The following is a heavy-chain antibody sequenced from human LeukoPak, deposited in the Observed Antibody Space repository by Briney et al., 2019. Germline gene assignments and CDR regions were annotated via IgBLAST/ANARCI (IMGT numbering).Heavy chain of an antibody. CDR3: AASGYDYDNYYYMDV. CDR1: GFSFSSYA. CDR2: ISGSGGST. Sequence: SGGSLRLSCAASGFSFSSYAMSWVRQAPGKGLEWVSAISGSGGSTYYADSVKGRFTISRDNAKNTLYLQMNSLRAEDTAVYYRAASGYDYDNYYYMDVWGKGTTVTISS. J-gene: IGHJ6*03. D-gene: IGHD5-12*01. V-gene: IGHV3-23*01.